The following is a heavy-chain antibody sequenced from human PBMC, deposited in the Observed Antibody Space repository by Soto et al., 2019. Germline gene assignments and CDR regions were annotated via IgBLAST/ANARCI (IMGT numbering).Heavy chain of an antibody. D-gene: IGHD2-2*01. CDR2: IYSGGST. Sequence: GGSLRLSCAASGFTVSSNYMSWVRQAPGKGLEWVSVIYSGGSTYYANSVKGRFTISRDNSKNKLYLQRNGLIAEDTAVYYCAREGCSSTSCYFHYYMDVWGKGTTVTVSS. V-gene: IGHV3-66*01. J-gene: IGHJ6*03. CDR3: AREGCSSTSCYFHYYMDV. CDR1: GFTVSSNY.